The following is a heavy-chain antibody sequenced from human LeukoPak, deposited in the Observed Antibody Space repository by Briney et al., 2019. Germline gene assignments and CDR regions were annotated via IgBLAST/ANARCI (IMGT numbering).Heavy chain of an antibody. V-gene: IGHV1-18*01. D-gene: IGHD4-23*01. CDR1: GYTFSNFG. CDR2: INTYNGNT. Sequence: ASVKVSCKASGYTFSNFGIGWVRQAPGQGLEWMTWINTYNGNTNYAQNFQGRVTMTTDTSTSTAYMELRGLTSDDTAVYYCARTEDYGGDSVFGTHYDYWGQGTLVTVSS. CDR3: ARTEDYGGDSVFGTHYDY. J-gene: IGHJ4*02.